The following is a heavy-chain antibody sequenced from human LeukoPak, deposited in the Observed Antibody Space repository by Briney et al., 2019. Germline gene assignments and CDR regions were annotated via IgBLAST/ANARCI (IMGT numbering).Heavy chain of an antibody. CDR1: GYTFTSYG. Sequence: ASVKVSCKASGYTFTSYGITWVRQAPGQGLELMGWISAYNGNTNYAQKLQGRVTMTTDTSTSTAYMELRSLRSDDTAVYYCARDFPTVTKAGGVYWGQGTLVTVSS. J-gene: IGHJ4*02. CDR2: ISAYNGNT. V-gene: IGHV1-18*01. D-gene: IGHD4-17*01. CDR3: ARDFPTVTKAGGVY.